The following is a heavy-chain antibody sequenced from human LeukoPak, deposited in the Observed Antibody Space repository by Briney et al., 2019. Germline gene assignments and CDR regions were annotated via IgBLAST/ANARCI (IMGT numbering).Heavy chain of an antibody. D-gene: IGHD3-10*01. V-gene: IGHV1-18*04. CDR2: ISAYNGNT. J-gene: IGHJ4*02. CDR1: GYTFTSYY. CDR3: ARDAEGDTMVRGVNLGPPRYFDY. Sequence: ASVKVSCKASGYTFTSYYMHWVRQAPGQGLEWMGWISAYNGNTNYAQKLQGRVTMTTDTSTSTAYMELRSLRSDDTAVYYCARDAEGDTMVRGVNLGPPRYFDYWGQGTLVTVSS.